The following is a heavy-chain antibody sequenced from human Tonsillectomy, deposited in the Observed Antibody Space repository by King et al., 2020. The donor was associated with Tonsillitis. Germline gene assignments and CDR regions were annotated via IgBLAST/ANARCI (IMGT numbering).Heavy chain of an antibody. CDR2: IDPTDSYT. CDR3: ARHYYDSSGQQPPFDY. D-gene: IGHD3-22*01. Sequence: QLVQSGAEVKKPGESLRISCKGSGYSFTNYWISWVRQMPGKGLEWMGMIDPTDSYTNYSPSFQGHDTISADRSLSTAYLQGSSLKASDTAIYYCARHYYDSSGQQPPFDYWGQGTLVTVSS. V-gene: IGHV5-10-1*01. J-gene: IGHJ4*02. CDR1: GYSFTNYW.